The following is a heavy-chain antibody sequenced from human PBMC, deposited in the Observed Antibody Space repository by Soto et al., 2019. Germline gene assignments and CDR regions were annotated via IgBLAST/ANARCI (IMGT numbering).Heavy chain of an antibody. CDR1: GFTFSSYS. Sequence: PGGSLRLSCAASGFTFSSYSMNWVRQAPGKGLEWVSYISSSSSTIYYADSVKGRFTIFRDNAKNSLYLQMNSLRAEDTAVYYCSGIAVTTDYWGQGTLVTVSS. D-gene: IGHD4-17*01. CDR3: SGIAVTTDY. CDR2: ISSSSSTI. J-gene: IGHJ4*02. V-gene: IGHV3-48*01.